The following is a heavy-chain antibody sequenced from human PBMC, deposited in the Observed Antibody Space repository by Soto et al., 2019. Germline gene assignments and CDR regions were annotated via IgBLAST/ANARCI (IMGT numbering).Heavy chain of an antibody. Sequence: QVQLVESGGGVVQPGRSLRLSCAASGFTFSHYAMHWVRQAPGKGLEWVALMSYDGSNEYYADSVKGRFTISRDNSENTLYLQINSLRAEDTAVYYCAKDGSHNFDYWGQGTLVTVSS. V-gene: IGHV3-30*18. CDR3: AKDGSHNFDY. CDR2: MSYDGSNE. J-gene: IGHJ4*02. D-gene: IGHD1-26*01. CDR1: GFTFSHYA.